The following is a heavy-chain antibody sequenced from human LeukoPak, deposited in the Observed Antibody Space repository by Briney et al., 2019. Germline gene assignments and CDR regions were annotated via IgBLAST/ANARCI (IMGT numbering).Heavy chain of an antibody. Sequence: ASVKVSCKVSGYTLTELSMHWVRQAPGKGLEWMGGFDPEDGETIYAQKFQGRVTMTEDTSTDTAYMELSSLRSEDTAVYYCATDDILTGYYSYYWGQGTLATVSS. D-gene: IGHD3-9*01. J-gene: IGHJ4*02. CDR1: GYTLTELS. V-gene: IGHV1-24*01. CDR3: ATDDILTGYYSYY. CDR2: FDPEDGET.